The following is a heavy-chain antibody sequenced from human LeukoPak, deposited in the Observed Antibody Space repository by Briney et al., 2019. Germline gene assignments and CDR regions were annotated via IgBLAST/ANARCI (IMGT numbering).Heavy chain of an antibody. Sequence: ASVKVSCKASGYTFTSYAISWVRQAPGQGLEYMGWISAYNGATNYEQKFQGRVTLTTDSSTRTAYMELRSPTSDDTAVYYCARLYSSGWPLEPMDVWGQGTTVTVSS. CDR2: ISAYNGAT. D-gene: IGHD6-19*01. CDR1: GYTFTSYA. V-gene: IGHV1-18*01. CDR3: ARLYSSGWPLEPMDV. J-gene: IGHJ6*02.